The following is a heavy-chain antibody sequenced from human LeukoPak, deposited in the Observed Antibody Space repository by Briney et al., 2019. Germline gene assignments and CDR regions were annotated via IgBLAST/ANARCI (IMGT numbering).Heavy chain of an antibody. D-gene: IGHD3-10*01. CDR1: GGPLTSYY. J-gene: IGHJ4*02. V-gene: IGHV4-59*08. Sequence: SETLSLTCAVSGGPLTSYYWSWIRQPPGKGLEWIGYIYYSGSTYYNPSLKSRVTISVDTSKNQFSLKLSSVTAADTAVYYCARLSEGGYWGQGTLVTVSS. CDR2: IYYSGST. CDR3: ARLSEGGY.